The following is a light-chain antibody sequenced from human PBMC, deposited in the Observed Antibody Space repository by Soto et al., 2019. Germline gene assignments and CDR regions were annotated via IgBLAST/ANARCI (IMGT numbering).Light chain of an antibody. CDR3: QQYGSSPGK. Sequence: EIVLTQSPGTLSLSPGERATLSCRARQSVSSSYLAWYQQKPGQAPRLLIYGASSRATGIPARFSGSGSGTDLTITISRLEPEDLAVYYCQQYGSSPGKFGQGTKVEIK. V-gene: IGKV3-20*01. J-gene: IGKJ1*01. CDR1: QSVSSSY. CDR2: GAS.